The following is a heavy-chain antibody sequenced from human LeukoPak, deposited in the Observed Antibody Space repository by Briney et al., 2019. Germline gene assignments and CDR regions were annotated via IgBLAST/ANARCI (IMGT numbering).Heavy chain of an antibody. J-gene: IGHJ3*02. CDR2: ISAYNDNT. CDR3: TRVGGYSPSSTGGNAFDI. D-gene: IGHD6-6*01. Sequence: GASVKVSCKASGYTFTSYGISWVRQAPGQGLEWMGWISAYNDNTNYAQKVQGRVIMTTDTSTSTAYMELRSLRSDDTAMYFCTRVGGYSPSSTGGNAFDIWGQGTMVTVSS. V-gene: IGHV1-18*01. CDR1: GYTFTSYG.